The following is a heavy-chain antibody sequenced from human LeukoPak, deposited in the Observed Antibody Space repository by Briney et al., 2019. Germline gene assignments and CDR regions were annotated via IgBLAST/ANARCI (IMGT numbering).Heavy chain of an antibody. Sequence: GGSLRLSCAASGFIFSSYEMNWVRQAPGRGLEWVSYISSSSSTMYYADSVKGRFTISRDNAKNSLYLQMNSLRAEDTAVYYCARAPYTSSWSDFDYWGQGTLVTVSS. J-gene: IGHJ4*02. D-gene: IGHD6-13*01. CDR2: ISSSSSTM. CDR1: GFIFSSYE. CDR3: ARAPYTSSWSDFDY. V-gene: IGHV3-48*03.